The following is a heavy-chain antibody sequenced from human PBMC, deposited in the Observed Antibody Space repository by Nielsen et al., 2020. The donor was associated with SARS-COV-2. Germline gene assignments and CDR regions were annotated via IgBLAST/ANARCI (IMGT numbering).Heavy chain of an antibody. CDR2: ISGHNGDT. CDR1: GYTFTNYG. D-gene: IGHD2-2*01. Sequence: ASVKVSCKASGYTFTNYGISWVRQAPGQGLEWLGWISGHNGDTYYAQKVQDRLALTADLSTSTAFLELTSLTSDDTAVYYCARYSTGWFSGLYWFDPWGQGTLVTVST. CDR3: ARYSTGWFSGLYWFDP. J-gene: IGHJ5*02. V-gene: IGHV1-18*04.